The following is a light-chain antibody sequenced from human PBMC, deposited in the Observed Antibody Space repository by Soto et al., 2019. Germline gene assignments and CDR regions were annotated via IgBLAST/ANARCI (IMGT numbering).Light chain of an antibody. CDR3: QSYDSSLSSDV. CDR1: SSNIGAGYD. Sequence: QAVVTQPPSVSGAPGQRVTISCTGSSSNIGAGYDVHWYQQLPGTAPKLLIYGNSNRPSGVPDRFSGSQSGTSASLAITGLQAEDEADYYCQSYDSSLSSDVFGTGTKVTVL. CDR2: GNS. J-gene: IGLJ1*01. V-gene: IGLV1-40*01.